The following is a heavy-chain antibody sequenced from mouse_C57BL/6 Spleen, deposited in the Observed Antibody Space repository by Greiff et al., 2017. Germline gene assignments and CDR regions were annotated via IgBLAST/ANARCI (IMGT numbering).Heavy chain of an antibody. CDR2: IYPGSGST. V-gene: IGHV1-55*01. J-gene: IGHJ4*01. CDR1: GYTFTSYW. Sequence: VQLQQPGAELVKPGASVKMSCKASGYTFTSYWITWVKQRPGQGLEWIGDIYPGSGSTNYNEKFKSKATLTVDTSASTAYMQLSSLTSEDSAVYYCARGIYYGYDVGYYYAMDYWGQGTSVTVSS. D-gene: IGHD2-2*01. CDR3: ARGIYYGYDVGYYYAMDY.